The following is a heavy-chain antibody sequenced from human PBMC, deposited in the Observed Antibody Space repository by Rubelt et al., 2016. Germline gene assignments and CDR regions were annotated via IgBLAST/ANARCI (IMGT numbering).Heavy chain of an antibody. CDR1: GFTFSTYW. J-gene: IGHJ6*02. D-gene: IGHD6-13*01. Sequence: EVQLVESGGGLVQPGGSLRLSCAASGFTFSTYWMSWVRQAPGKGLEWVANIKQDGNEKYYVDSVKGRFTISRDNAKNSLYLQMNSLRAEDTARYYCAKDRRYSSSRYAMDVWGQGTTVIVSS. CDR3: AKDRRYSSSRYAMDV. V-gene: IGHV3-7*01. CDR2: IKQDGNEK.